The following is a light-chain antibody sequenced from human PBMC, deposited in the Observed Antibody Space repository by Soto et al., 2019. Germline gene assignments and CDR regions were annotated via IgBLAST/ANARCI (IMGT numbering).Light chain of an antibody. CDR2: GNN. J-gene: IGLJ6*01. V-gene: IGLV1-40*01. CDR3: QSYDSTLSARYV. Sequence: QSVLTQPPSVSGAPGQRVTISCTGSSSNIGAGYDVHWYQQRPGTAPKLLIFGNNNRPSGVPDRFSGSKSGTSASLAITGRQAEDEGDDYCQSYDSTLSARYVFGSGTKVTVL. CDR1: SSNIGAGYD.